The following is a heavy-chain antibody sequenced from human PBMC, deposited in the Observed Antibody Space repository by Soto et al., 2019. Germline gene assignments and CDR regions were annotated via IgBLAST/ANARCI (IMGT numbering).Heavy chain of an antibody. CDR3: ARGLTISSGNYPFDS. CDR1: GGSISSSSYY. V-gene: IGHV4-39*01. Sequence: SETLSLTCTVSGGSISSSSYYWGWIRQPPGKGLEWIGSIYYSGSTYYNPSLKSRVTISVDTSKNQFSLKLSSVTAADTAVYYCARGLTISSGNYPFDSWGQGALVTVSS. D-gene: IGHD3-10*01. CDR2: IYYSGST. J-gene: IGHJ4*02.